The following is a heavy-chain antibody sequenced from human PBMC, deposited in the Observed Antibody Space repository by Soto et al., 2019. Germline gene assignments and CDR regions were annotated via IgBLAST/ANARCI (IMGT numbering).Heavy chain of an antibody. D-gene: IGHD2-21*01. J-gene: IGHJ4*01. V-gene: IGHV4-39*01. Sequence: SENLSVTWSVSGGSISSISSYWAWIRQPPGKGLEWIGSNYYSGSTYHNPSLKSRVTISVLTSKNQISLRLYSMTAADTSVYYCAKLQLGGVLANWGNGALGTVS. CDR1: GGSISSISSY. CDR3: AKLQLGGVLAN. CDR2: NYYSGST.